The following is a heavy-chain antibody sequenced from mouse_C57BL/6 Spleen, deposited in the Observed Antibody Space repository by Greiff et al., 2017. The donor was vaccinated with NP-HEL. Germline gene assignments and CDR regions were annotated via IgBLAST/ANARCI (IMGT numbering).Heavy chain of an antibody. D-gene: IGHD1-1*02. CDR2: ISSGSSTI. V-gene: IGHV5-17*01. CDR3: ARLGGAMDY. CDR1: GFTFSDYG. J-gene: IGHJ4*01. Sequence: EVQGVESGGGLVKPGGSLKLSCAASGFTFSDYGMHWVRQAPEKGLEWVAYISSGSSTIYYADTVKGRFTISRDNAKNTLFLQMTSLRSEDTAMYYCARLGGAMDYWGQGTSDTVSS.